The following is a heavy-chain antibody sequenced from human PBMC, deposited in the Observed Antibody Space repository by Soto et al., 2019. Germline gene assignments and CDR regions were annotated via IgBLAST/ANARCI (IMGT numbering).Heavy chain of an antibody. CDR1: GGSISSGDYY. CDR3: ATDSSHSGPNAFDI. D-gene: IGHD1-26*01. CDR2: VYYRGST. Sequence: QVQLQESGPGLVKPSQTLSLTCTVSGGSISSGDYYWSWIRQPPGKVLEWIGYVYYRGSTYYNPYLKSRVTISVDTSKNQCPLKLSSVTAADTAGYYCATDSSHSGPNAFDIWGQGTMVTVSS. J-gene: IGHJ3*02. V-gene: IGHV4-30-4*01.